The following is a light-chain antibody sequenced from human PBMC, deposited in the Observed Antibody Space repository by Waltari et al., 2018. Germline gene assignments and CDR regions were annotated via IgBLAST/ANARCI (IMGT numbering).Light chain of an antibody. Sequence: DIQMTQSPSSVSASIGDRVTITCRASQGISNLLAWYQQKPGKAPRLLIDDASTVQRGVPSRFSGSGYGTDFSLTISSLQPDDFATYSCLHVNSFPITFGGGTKVEIK. V-gene: IGKV1-12*01. CDR2: DAS. J-gene: IGKJ4*01. CDR3: LHVNSFPIT. CDR1: QGISNL.